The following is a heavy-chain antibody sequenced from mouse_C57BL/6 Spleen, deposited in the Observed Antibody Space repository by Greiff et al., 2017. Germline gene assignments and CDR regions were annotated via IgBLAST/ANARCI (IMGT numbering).Heavy chain of an antibody. J-gene: IGHJ4*01. CDR3: ARGVGLRDAMDY. CDR2: IYPGSGST. CDR1: GYTFTSYW. V-gene: IGHV1-55*01. Sequence: VQLQQPGAELVKPGASVKMSCKASGYTFTSYWLTWVKQRPGQGLEWIGDIYPGSGSTNYNEKFKSKATLTVDTSSSTAYMQLSSLTSEDSAVYCCARGVGLRDAMDYWGQGTSGTVSS. D-gene: IGHD1-1*01.